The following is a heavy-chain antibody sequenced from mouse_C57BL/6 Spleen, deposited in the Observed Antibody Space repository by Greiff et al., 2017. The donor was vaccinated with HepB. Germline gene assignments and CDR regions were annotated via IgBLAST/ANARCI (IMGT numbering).Heavy chain of an antibody. D-gene: IGHD1-1*01. Sequence: QVQLQQPGAELVRPGSSVKLSCKASGYTFTSYWMDWVKQRPGQGLEWIGNIYPSDSETHYNQKFKDKATLTVDKSSSTAYMQLRSLTSEDSAVYYCARGDTTVVAPFAYWGQGTLVTVSA. CDR2: IYPSDSET. J-gene: IGHJ3*01. CDR1: GYTFTSYW. V-gene: IGHV1-61*01. CDR3: ARGDTTVVAPFAY.